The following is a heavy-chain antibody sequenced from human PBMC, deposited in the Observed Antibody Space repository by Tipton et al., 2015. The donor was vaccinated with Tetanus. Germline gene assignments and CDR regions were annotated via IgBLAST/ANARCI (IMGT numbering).Heavy chain of an antibody. CDR3: ARGWSECSSWSCSPFDS. D-gene: IGHD2-2*01. J-gene: IGHJ4*02. V-gene: IGHV4-61*05. CDR2: VSSSGNS. Sequence: TLSLTCTVSGGSMNTRTFYWGWIRQSPGKRLEWIGFVSSSGNSNYSPSLTGRVSMSLDTSKQQFSLSLTSATAADTAVYYCARGWSECSSWSCSPFDSWGQGTLVTVSS. CDR1: GGSMNTRTFY.